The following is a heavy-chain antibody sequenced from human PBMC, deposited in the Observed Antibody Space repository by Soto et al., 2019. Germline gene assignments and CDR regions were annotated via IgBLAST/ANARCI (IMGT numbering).Heavy chain of an antibody. CDR3: ARERKATVTTWDYYYMDV. D-gene: IGHD4-17*01. J-gene: IGHJ6*03. V-gene: IGHV1-69*04. CDR2: IIPILGIA. CDR1: GGTFSSYT. Sequence: GASVKVSCKASGGTFSSYTISWVRQAPGQGLEWMGRIIPILGIANYAQKFQGRVTITADKSTSTAYMELSSLRSEDTAVYYCARERKATVTTWDYYYMDVWGKGTTVTVSS.